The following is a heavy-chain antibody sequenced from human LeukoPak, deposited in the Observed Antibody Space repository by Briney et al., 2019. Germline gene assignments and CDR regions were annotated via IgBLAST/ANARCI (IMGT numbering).Heavy chain of an antibody. CDR1: GFTFSSSA. J-gene: IGHJ2*01. CDR2: ISSSGYTM. D-gene: IGHD6-13*01. V-gene: IGHV3-48*04. Sequence: GGSLRLSCAASGFTFSSSAMSWVRQAPGKGLEWLSYISSSGYTMYYADSVKGRFTISRDNTKNSVYLQMNSLRAEDTAVYYCARVGPAAAGRGYWYFDLWGRGTLVTVS. CDR3: ARVGPAAAGRGYWYFDL.